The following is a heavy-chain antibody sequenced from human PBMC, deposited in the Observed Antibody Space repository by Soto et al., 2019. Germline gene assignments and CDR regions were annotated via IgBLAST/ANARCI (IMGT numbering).Heavy chain of an antibody. Sequence: GESLKISCAASGFSFSIYTMSWVRQAPGKRLEWISYIGAAPGDIKYADAVKGRLSISRDNSKNSLYLQMNSLRAEDTAVYYCAREGYGYYFDYWGLGTLVTVSS. CDR2: IGAAPGDI. CDR3: AREGYGYYFDY. D-gene: IGHD5-18*01. V-gene: IGHV3-21*05. CDR1: GFSFSIYT. J-gene: IGHJ4*02.